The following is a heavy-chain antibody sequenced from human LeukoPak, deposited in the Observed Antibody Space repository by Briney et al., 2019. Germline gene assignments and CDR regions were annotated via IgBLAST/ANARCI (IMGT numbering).Heavy chain of an antibody. Sequence: GGSLRLSCAASGFTFDDYTMHWVRQAPGKGLEWVSSISSSSSYIYYADSVKGRFTISRDNAKNSLYLQMNSLRAEDTAVYYCARVGFGGDILTGYYSDYWGQGTLVTVSS. J-gene: IGHJ4*02. CDR3: ARVGFGGDILTGYYSDY. D-gene: IGHD3-9*01. CDR1: GFTFDDYT. V-gene: IGHV3-21*01. CDR2: ISSSSSYI.